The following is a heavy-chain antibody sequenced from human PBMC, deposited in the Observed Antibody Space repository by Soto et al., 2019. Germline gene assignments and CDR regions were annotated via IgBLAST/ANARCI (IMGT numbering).Heavy chain of an antibody. J-gene: IGHJ4*02. Sequence: PGGSLRLSCAASGFTFSNYAMSWVRQAQAPGKGLEWVSGISGSGGSTYYADSVKGRFTISRDNSKNTLYLQMNSLRAEDTAVYYCASAPSSWGSYRHFDYWGQGTLVTVSS. CDR1: GFTFSNYA. D-gene: IGHD3-16*02. CDR2: ISGSGGST. V-gene: IGHV3-23*01. CDR3: ASAPSSWGSYRHFDY.